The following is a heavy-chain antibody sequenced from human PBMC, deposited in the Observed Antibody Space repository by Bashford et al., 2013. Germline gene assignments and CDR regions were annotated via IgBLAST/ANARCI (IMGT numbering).Heavy chain of an antibody. Sequence: SVKVSCKASGGTFSSYAISWVRQAPGQGLEWMGGIIPIFGTANYAQKFQGRVTITADESTSTAYMELSSLRSEDTAVYYCARGTIGTRGYYSVYGMDVWGQGTTVTVSS. D-gene: IGHD3-3*01. V-gene: IGHV1-69*13. CDR1: GGTFSSYA. CDR2: IIPIFGTA. CDR3: ARGTIGTRGYYSVYGMDV. J-gene: IGHJ6*02.